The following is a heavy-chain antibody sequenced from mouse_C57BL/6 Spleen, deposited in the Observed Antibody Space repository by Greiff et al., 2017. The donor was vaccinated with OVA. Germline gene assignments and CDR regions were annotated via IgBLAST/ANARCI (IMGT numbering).Heavy chain of an antibody. J-gene: IGHJ2*01. Sequence: QVQLQQPGAELVMPGASVKLSCKASGYTFTSYWMHWVKQRPGQGLEWIGEIDPSDSYTNYNQKFKGKSTLTVDKSSSTAYMQLSSLTSEDSAVYYCASTAQAKGYFDYWGQGTTLTVSS. CDR3: ASTAQAKGYFDY. CDR1: GYTFTSYW. CDR2: IDPSDSYT. V-gene: IGHV1-69*01. D-gene: IGHD3-2*02.